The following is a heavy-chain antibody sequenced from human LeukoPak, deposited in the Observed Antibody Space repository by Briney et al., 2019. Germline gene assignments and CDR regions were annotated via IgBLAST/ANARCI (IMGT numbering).Heavy chain of an antibody. CDR3: ARALFGGDLHNFDY. CDR1: GFTFSSYS. D-gene: IGHD2-21*01. V-gene: IGHV3-21*01. J-gene: IGHJ4*02. CDR2: ISSSRSYI. Sequence: TGGSLRLSCAASGFTFSSYSMNWVRQAPGKGLEWVSSISSSRSYIYYEAPVKGRFTISRDNAKNSLYLQMKSLRAEDTAVYYCARALFGGDLHNFDYWGQGTLVTVSS.